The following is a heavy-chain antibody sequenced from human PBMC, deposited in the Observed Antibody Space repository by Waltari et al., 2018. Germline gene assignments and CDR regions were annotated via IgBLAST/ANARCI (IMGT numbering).Heavy chain of an antibody. D-gene: IGHD3-10*01. Sequence: QVQLQESGPGLVQPSETLSLTCTVSGGSISSHYWRWIRHPPGKGLEWIGYIYYSGITNYNPSLKSRVTISVDTSKNQFSLKLSSVTAADTSVYYCARSITMVQGPKGGFDYWGQGTLVTVSS. CDR3: ARSITMVQGPKGGFDY. J-gene: IGHJ4*02. V-gene: IGHV4-59*11. CDR2: IYYSGIT. CDR1: GGSISSHY.